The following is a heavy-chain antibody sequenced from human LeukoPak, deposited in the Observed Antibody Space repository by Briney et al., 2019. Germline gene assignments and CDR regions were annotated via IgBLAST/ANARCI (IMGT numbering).Heavy chain of an antibody. Sequence: GGSLRLSCAASGFTFSSYAMSWVRQAPGKGLEWVSAISGSGGSTYYADSVKGRFTISRDNSKNTLYLQMNSLRAEDTAIYYCAKMNEIVVVPGAFDYWGQGTLVTVSS. CDR2: ISGSGGST. CDR3: AKMNEIVVVPGAFDY. CDR1: GFTFSSYA. D-gene: IGHD2-2*01. J-gene: IGHJ4*02. V-gene: IGHV3-23*01.